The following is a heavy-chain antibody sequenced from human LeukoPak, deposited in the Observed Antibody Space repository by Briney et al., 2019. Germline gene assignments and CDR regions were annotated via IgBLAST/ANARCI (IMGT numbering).Heavy chain of an antibody. V-gene: IGHV4-59*01. J-gene: IGHJ4*02. Sequence: SETLSLTCTVSGGSISSYYWSWIRQPPGKGLEWIGYIHYSGSTNYNPSLKSRVTISVDTSKNQFSLKLTTVTAADTAVYYCARATVVAAYFDYWGQGTLVTVSS. CDR3: ARATVVAAYFDY. CDR2: IHYSGST. D-gene: IGHD2-15*01. CDR1: GGSISSYY.